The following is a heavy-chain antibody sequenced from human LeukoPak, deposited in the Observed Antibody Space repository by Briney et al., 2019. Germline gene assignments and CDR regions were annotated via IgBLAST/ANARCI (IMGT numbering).Heavy chain of an antibody. Sequence: PGVSLRLSCAASGFSVRNNYMSWVRQAPGKGLEWVSVIYSGGSTYYADSVKGRFTISRDNSKNTLYLQMNSLRAEDTAVYYCAGDDILTGYLKPPCFDYWGQGTLVTVSS. CDR1: GFSVRNNY. J-gene: IGHJ4*02. V-gene: IGHV3-66*01. CDR2: IYSGGST. CDR3: AGDDILTGYLKPPCFDY. D-gene: IGHD3-9*01.